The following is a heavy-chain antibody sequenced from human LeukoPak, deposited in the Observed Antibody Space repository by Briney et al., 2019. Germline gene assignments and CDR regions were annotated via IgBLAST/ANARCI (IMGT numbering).Heavy chain of an antibody. CDR1: GYTFTGYY. J-gene: IGHJ5*02. V-gene: IGHV1-2*02. D-gene: IGHD1-26*01. CDR2: INPNSGGT. CDR3: ASVVVGANTWFDP. Sequence: ASVKVSCKASGYTFTGYYMDWVRQATGQELEWMGWINPNSGGTNYAQKIPCMVTMTRDTPISTAYMELSRLRSDDTPVYYCASVVVGANTWFDPWGQGALVTVSS.